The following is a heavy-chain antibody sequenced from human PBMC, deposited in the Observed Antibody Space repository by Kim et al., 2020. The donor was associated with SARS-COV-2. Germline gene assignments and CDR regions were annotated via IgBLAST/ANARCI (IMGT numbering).Heavy chain of an antibody. D-gene: IGHD3-9*01. CDR2: IYYSGST. J-gene: IGHJ4*02. V-gene: IGHV4-59*13. Sequence: SETLSLTCTVSGGSISSYYWSWIRQPPGKGLEWIGYIYYSGSTNYNPSLKSRVTISVDTSKNQFSLKLSSVTAADTAVYYCARLIRYFDWWSFDYWGQGTLVTVSS. CDR3: ARLIRYFDWWSFDY. CDR1: GGSISSYY.